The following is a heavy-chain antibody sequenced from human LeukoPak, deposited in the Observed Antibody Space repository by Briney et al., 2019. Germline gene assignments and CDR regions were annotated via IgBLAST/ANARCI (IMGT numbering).Heavy chain of an antibody. Sequence: GGSLRLSCAASGFTFRSYAMSWVRQAPGKGLEWVANIKQDGSEKYYVDSVKGRFTISRDNAKNSLYLQMNSLRAEDTAVYYCARMTVYYYDSSGYFDYWGQGTLVTVSS. J-gene: IGHJ4*02. CDR2: IKQDGSEK. CDR3: ARMTVYYYDSSGYFDY. V-gene: IGHV3-7*01. D-gene: IGHD3-22*01. CDR1: GFTFRSYA.